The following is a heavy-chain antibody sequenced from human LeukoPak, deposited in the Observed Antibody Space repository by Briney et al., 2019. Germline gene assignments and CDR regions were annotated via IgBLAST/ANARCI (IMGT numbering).Heavy chain of an antibody. CDR1: GYSFTSYW. V-gene: IGHV5-51*01. CDR3: ARVGSWRHYYYYYMDV. CDR2: IYPGDSDT. Sequence: GESLKISCKGSGYSFTSYWIGWVRQMPGKGLEWMGIIYPGDSDTRYSPSFQGQVTISADKSISTAYLQWSSLKASDTAMYYCARVGSWRHYYYYYMDVWGKGTTVTVSS. J-gene: IGHJ6*03. D-gene: IGHD6-13*01.